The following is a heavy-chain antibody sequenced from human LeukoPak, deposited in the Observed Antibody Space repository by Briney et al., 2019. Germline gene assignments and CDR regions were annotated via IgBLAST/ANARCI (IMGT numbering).Heavy chain of an antibody. D-gene: IGHD3-22*01. V-gene: IGHV3-30*18. CDR1: GFTFSSYG. CDR2: ISYDGSNK. CDR3: AKETSAREIVVAFYDY. Sequence: GGSLRLSCAASGFTFSSYGMHWVRQAPGRGLGWVAVISYDGSNKYYADSVKGRFTISRDNSKNTLYLQMNSLRAEDTAVYYCAKETSAREIVVAFYDYWGQGTLVTVSS. J-gene: IGHJ4*02.